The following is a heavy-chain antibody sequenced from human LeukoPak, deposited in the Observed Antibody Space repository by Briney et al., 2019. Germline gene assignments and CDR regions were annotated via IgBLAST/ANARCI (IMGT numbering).Heavy chain of an antibody. CDR3: ARADSGTYVDY. CDR1: GYTFTSYD. V-gene: IGHV1-18*01. CDR2: ISAYNGNT. D-gene: IGHD1-26*01. J-gene: IGHJ4*02. Sequence: ASVKVSCKASGYTFTSYDINWVRQATGQGLEWMGWISAYNGNTNYAQKLQGRVTITRDTSASTAYMELSSLRSEDTAVYYCARADSGTYVDYWGQGTLVTVSS.